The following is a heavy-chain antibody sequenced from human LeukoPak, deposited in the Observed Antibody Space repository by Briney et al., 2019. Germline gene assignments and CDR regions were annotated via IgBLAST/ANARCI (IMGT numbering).Heavy chain of an antibody. D-gene: IGHD1-1*01. CDR2: INHSGST. CDR3: AKWGIGNNWDIDDH. V-gene: IGHV4-34*01. Sequence: SETLSLTCAVYGGSLGGYSWGWIRPPPGKGPGWIGEINHSGSTNYNPSLKSRVTISVDTSKNQFSLKLSSVTAADTAVYYCAKWGIGNNWDIDDHWGQGTLVTVSS. J-gene: IGHJ4*02. CDR1: GGSLGGYS.